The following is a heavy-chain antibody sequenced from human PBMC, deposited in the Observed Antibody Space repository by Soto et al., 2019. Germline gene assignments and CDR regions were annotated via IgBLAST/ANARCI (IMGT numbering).Heavy chain of an antibody. J-gene: IGHJ4*02. V-gene: IGHV3-15*01. CDR1: GFTFNAAW. CDR2: IKSKTDGGTT. CDR3: TTGLAAAGTNY. D-gene: IGHD6-13*01. Sequence: VQLVESGGNLVKPGGSLRLSCAASGFTFNAAWMSWVRQAPGKGLEWVGRIKSKTDGGTTDFAAPVKGRFTISRDDSKYTVYLQMNSLKIEDTAVYYCTTGLAAAGTNYWGQGTLVTVSS.